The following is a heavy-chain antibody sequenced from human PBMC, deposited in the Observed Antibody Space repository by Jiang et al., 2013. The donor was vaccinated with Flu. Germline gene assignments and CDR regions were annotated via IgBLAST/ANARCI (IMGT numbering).Heavy chain of an antibody. CDR2: INHSGST. V-gene: IGHV4-34*01. CDR3: ARRRGSSGPDY. CDR1: GGSFSGYY. J-gene: IGHJ4*02. D-gene: IGHD3-22*01. Sequence: LLKPSETLSLTCAVYGGSFSGYYWSWIRQPPGKGLEWIGEINHSGSTNYNPSLKSRVTISVDTSKNQFSLKLSSVTAADTAVYYCARRRGSSGPDYWGQGTLVTVSS.